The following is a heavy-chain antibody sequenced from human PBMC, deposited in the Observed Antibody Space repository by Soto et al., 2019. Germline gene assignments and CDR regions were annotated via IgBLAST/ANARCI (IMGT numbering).Heavy chain of an antibody. Sequence: ASVKVSCKASGYTFTSYGISWVRQATGQGLEWMGWMNPNSGNTGYAQKFQGRVTMTRNTSISTAYMELSSLRSEDTAVYYCARVLSWASYYDFWSGYYNYYYYGMDVWGRGTTVTVSS. J-gene: IGHJ6*02. D-gene: IGHD3-3*01. CDR1: GYTFTSYG. CDR2: MNPNSGNT. V-gene: IGHV1-8*02. CDR3: ARVLSWASYYDFWSGYYNYYYYGMDV.